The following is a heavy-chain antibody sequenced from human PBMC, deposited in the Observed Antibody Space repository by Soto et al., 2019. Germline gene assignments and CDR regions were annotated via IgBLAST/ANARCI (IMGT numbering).Heavy chain of an antibody. J-gene: IGHJ3*01. D-gene: IGHD6-19*01. CDR2: MWYDGSKT. V-gene: IGHV3-33*03. CDR1: GFRIDRYG. Sequence: GSLRLSCAASGFRIDRYGMQWVRQDPGKCLEWVAVMWYDGSKTYYGESVKGRFLISRDNSKNTVYMEINSLRVEDTGVYFCAKATIAVAAGGLDSWGQGTGITVSS. CDR3: AKATIAVAAGGLDS.